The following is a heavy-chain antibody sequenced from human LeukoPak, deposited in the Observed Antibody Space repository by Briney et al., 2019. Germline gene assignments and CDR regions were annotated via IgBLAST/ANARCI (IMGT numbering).Heavy chain of an antibody. J-gene: IGHJ4*02. CDR2: ISYDGSNK. CDR1: GFTFSSYA. Sequence: GGSLRLSCAASGFTFSSYAMHWVRQAPGKGLEWVAVISYDGSNKHYADSVKGRFTIPRDNSKNTLYLQMNSLRAEDTAVYYCARDPVYFDYWGQGTLVTVSS. V-gene: IGHV3-30-3*01. CDR3: ARDPVYFDY.